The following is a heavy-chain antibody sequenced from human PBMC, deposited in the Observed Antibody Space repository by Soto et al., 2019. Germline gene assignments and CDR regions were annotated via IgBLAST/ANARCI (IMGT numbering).Heavy chain of an antibody. CDR3: ARDLALAGNY. CDR2: ISSTSSYT. Sequence: AGGSLRLSCAASGFTFSSSVMNWVRQTQEKGLEWVSSISSTSSYTHYSDSVKGRFTISRDNANNSLFLQMNSLRAEDTATYYCARDLALAGNYWGQGALVTVSS. D-gene: IGHD6-19*01. CDR1: GFTFSSSV. V-gene: IGHV3-21*01. J-gene: IGHJ4*02.